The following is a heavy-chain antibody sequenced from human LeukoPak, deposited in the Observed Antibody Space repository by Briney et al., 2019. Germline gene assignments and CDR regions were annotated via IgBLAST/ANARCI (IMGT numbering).Heavy chain of an antibody. V-gene: IGHV4-61*02. CDR3: ARDAELLGYFDY. CDR2: IYTSGST. CDR1: GGSISSGSYY. J-gene: IGHJ4*02. Sequence: SETLPLTCTVSGGSISSGSYYWSWIRQPAGKGLEWIGRIYTSGSTNYNPSLKSRVTISVDTSKNQFSLKLSSVTAADTAVYYCARDAELLGYFDYRGQGTLVTVSS. D-gene: IGHD1-26*01.